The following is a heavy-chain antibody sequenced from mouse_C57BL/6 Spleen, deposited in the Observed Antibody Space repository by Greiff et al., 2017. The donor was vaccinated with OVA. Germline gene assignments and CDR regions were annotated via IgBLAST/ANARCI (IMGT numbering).Heavy chain of an antibody. D-gene: IGHD1-1*01. V-gene: IGHV5-9-1*02. Sequence: EVQVVESGEGLVKPGGSLKLSCAASGFTFSSYAMSWVRQTPEKRLEWVAYISSGGDYIYYADTVKGRFTISRDNARNTLYLQMSSLKSEDTAMYYCTRDLDYYGSSYWYFDVWGTGTTVTVSS. J-gene: IGHJ1*03. CDR1: GFTFSSYA. CDR3: TRDLDYYGSSYWYFDV. CDR2: ISSGGDYI.